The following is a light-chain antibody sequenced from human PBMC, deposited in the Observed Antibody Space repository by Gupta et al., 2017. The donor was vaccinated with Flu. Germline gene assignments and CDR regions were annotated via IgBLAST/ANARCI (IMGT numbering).Light chain of an antibody. CDR3: QSYDDSLGGWV. J-gene: IGLJ3*02. CDR1: SSNLGAHYD. Sequence: QSVLTQPPSVSGAPGQRVTISCTGSSSNLGAHYDVHWYQRLPGTAPTLLIFGNSNRPSGFPDRCSASKSGTSASLVITGLEAEDEADYYCQSYDDSLGGWVFGGGTKLTVL. V-gene: IGLV1-40*01. CDR2: GNS.